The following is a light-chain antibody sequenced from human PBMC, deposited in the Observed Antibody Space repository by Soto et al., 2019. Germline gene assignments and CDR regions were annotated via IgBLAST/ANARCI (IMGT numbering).Light chain of an antibody. J-gene: IGLJ3*02. CDR2: LNSDGSH. CDR1: SGHSSYA. Sequence: QAVVTQSPSASASLGASVKLTCTLSSGHSSYAIAWHQQQPEKGPRYLMKLNSDGSHSKGDGIPDRFSGSSSGAERYLTISSPQSEDEADYYCQTWGTGIRVFGGGTKLTVL. CDR3: QTWGTGIRV. V-gene: IGLV4-69*01.